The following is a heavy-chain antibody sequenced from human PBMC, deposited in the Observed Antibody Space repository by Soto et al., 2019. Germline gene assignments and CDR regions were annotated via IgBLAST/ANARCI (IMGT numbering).Heavy chain of an antibody. J-gene: IGHJ3*02. CDR2: ISADNGNT. CDR3: AREDSSAGDAFDI. D-gene: IGHD3-10*01. Sequence: ASVKVSCKASGDTFSNYAMHWVRQAPGQRLEWMGWISADNGNTHYAQKLQGRVTMTTDTSTSTAYMELRSLRSDDTAVYYCAREDSSAGDAFDIWGQGTMVTVSS. CDR1: GDTFSNYA. V-gene: IGHV1-18*01.